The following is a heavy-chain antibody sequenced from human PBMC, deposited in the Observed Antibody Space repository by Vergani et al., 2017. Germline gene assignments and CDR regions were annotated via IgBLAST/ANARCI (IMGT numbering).Heavy chain of an antibody. CDR3: AHIISGYQRGGFDY. CDR2: IYWDDDK. CDR1: GFSPSTSGVG. Sequence: QITLKESGPTLVNLTQTLPLTCTFSGFSPSTSGVGVGWIRQPPGKALEWLALIYWDDDKRYSPSLKSRLTITKDTSKNQVVLTMTNMDPVDTATYYCAHIISGYQRGGFDYWGQGTLVTVSS. J-gene: IGHJ4*02. D-gene: IGHD5-12*01. V-gene: IGHV2-5*02.